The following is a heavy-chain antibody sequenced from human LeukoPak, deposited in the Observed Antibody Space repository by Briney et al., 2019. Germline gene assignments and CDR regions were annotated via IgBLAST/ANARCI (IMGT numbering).Heavy chain of an antibody. CDR1: GYTFTSYD. CDR3: ARDPGYSSSWYDPGFYGMDV. CDR2: MNPNSGNT. J-gene: IGHJ6*02. Sequence: ASVKVSCKASGYTFTSYDINWVRQATGQGLEWMGWMNPNSGNTGYAQKFQGRVTMTRNTSISTAYMELSSLRSEDTAVYYCARDPGYSSSWYDPGFYGMDVWGQGTTVTVSS. V-gene: IGHV1-8*01. D-gene: IGHD6-13*01.